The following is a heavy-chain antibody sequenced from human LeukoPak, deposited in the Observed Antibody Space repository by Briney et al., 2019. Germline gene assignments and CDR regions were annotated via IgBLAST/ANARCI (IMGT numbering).Heavy chain of an antibody. CDR2: IYYSGST. CDR1: GGSISSGGYY. D-gene: IGHD3-10*01. CDR3: ARDRMVRGVTDY. V-gene: IGHV4-30-4*08. Sequence: SETLSLTCTVSGGSISSGGYYWSWIRQPPGKGLEWIGYIYYSGSTYYNPSLKSRVTISVDTSKNQFSLKLSSVTAADTAVYYCARDRMVRGVTDYWGQGTLVTVSS. J-gene: IGHJ4*02.